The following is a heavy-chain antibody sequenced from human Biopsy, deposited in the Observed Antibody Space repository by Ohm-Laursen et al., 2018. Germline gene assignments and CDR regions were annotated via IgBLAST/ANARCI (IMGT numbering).Heavy chain of an antibody. CDR3: ARRLPLRGFAFDV. D-gene: IGHD3-10*01. CDR1: GDSITSYF. V-gene: IGHV4-59*08. J-gene: IGHJ3*01. CDR2: IYYRGNT. Sequence: SETLSLTCTVSGDSITSYFWNWIRQAPGKGLEWIGNIYYRGNTNYSPSLKSRATISLDSSKNQFPRNLNSVTATDTAVYYCARRLPLRGFAFDVWGQGTVVTVS.